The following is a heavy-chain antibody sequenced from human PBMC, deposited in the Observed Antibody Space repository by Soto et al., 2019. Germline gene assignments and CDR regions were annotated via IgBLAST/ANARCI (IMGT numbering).Heavy chain of an antibody. CDR3: AHLPLAAAGVPHYYYYYGMDV. Sequence: EVQLLESGGGLVQPGGSLRLSCAASGFTFSSYAMSWVRQAPGKGLEWVSAISGSGGSTYYADSVKGRFTISRDNSKNTLYLQMNSLRAEDTAVYYCAHLPLAAAGVPHYYYYYGMDVWGQGTTVTVSS. J-gene: IGHJ6*02. V-gene: IGHV3-23*01. CDR1: GFTFSSYA. CDR2: ISGSGGST. D-gene: IGHD6-13*01.